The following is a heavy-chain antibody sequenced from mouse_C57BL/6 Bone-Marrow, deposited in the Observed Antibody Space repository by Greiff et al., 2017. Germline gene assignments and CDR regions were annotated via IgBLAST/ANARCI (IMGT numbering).Heavy chain of an antibody. CDR1: GYTFTDYY. V-gene: IGHV1-19*01. J-gene: IGHJ2*01. CDR2: INPYNGGT. Sequence: EVQLQQSGPVLVKPGASVKMSCKASGYTFTDYYMNWVKQSHGKSLEWIGVINPYNGGTSYNQKFKGKATLTVDKSSSTAYMELNSLTSEDSAVYYCARFDGYYDYWGQGTTLTVSS. CDR3: ARFDGYYDY. D-gene: IGHD2-3*01.